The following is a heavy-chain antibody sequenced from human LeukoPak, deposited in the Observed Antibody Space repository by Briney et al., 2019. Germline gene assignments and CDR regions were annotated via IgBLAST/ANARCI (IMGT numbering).Heavy chain of an antibody. V-gene: IGHV1-69*13. CDR2: IIPIFGTA. D-gene: IGHD4-11*01. CDR1: GGTFSSYA. CDR3: ARGHDYINELGFDP. Sequence: ASVKVSCKASGGTFSSYAISWVRQAPGQGLEWMGGIIPIFGTANYAQKFQGRVTITADESTSTAYMELSSLRSENTAVYYGARGHDYINELGFDPWGQGTLVTVSS. J-gene: IGHJ5*02.